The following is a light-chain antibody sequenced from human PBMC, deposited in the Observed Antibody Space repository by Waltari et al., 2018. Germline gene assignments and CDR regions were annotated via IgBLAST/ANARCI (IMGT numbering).Light chain of an antibody. CDR3: RQSYSSPRT. CDR1: QSISGH. J-gene: IGKJ2*01. V-gene: IGKV1-39*01. CDR2: AAS. Sequence: DIQMTQSPSSPSASVGDGVTITCRASQSISGHLNWYQQKPGEAPNLLIYAASSLQSGITSGFSGSGSGTDFSLTISSLQPEDFATYYCRQSYSSPRTFGQGTKLEI.